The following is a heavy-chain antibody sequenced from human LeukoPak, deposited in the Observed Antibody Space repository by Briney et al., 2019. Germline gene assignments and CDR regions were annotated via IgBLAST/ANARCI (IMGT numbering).Heavy chain of an antibody. Sequence: GGSLRLSCAASGFTFSGYAMSWVRQAPGKGLEWVSIISGSGGSTFYADSVKGRFTISRDNSKNTLYLQMNSLRAEDTAVYYCAKGVTKAVAGSTDYWGQGTLVTVSS. J-gene: IGHJ4*02. CDR1: GFTFSGYA. CDR3: AKGVTKAVAGSTDY. CDR2: ISGSGGST. V-gene: IGHV3-23*01. D-gene: IGHD6-19*01.